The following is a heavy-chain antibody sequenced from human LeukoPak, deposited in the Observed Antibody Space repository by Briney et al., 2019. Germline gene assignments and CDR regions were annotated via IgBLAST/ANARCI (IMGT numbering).Heavy chain of an antibody. CDR2: IWYGGSNK. CDR3: AKSQYQLPTSYYYYYMDV. D-gene: IGHD2-2*01. V-gene: IGHV3-33*08. J-gene: IGHJ6*03. Sequence: GGSLRLSCAASGFTFSSYGMHWVRQAPGKGLEWVAVIWYGGSNKYYADSVKGRFTISRDNSKNTLYLQMNSLRAEDTAVYYCAKSQYQLPTSYYYYYMDVWGKGTTVTVSS. CDR1: GFTFSSYG.